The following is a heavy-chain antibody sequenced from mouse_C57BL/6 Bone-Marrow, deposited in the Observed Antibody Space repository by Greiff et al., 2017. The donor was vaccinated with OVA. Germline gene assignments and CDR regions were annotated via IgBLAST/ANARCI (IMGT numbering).Heavy chain of an antibody. CDR3: AKTGCITTVVATRDWYFDV. V-gene: IGHV2-4*01. Sequence: VKLMESGPGLVQPSQRLSISCTVSGFSLTSYGVHWVRQPPGKGLEWLGVIWSGGSTDYNAAFISRLGISKDNSTSQVFFKMNSLQADDTAIYYWAKTGCITTVVATRDWYFDVWGTGTTVTVSS. CDR1: GFSLTSYG. CDR2: IWSGGST. D-gene: IGHD1-1*01. J-gene: IGHJ1*03.